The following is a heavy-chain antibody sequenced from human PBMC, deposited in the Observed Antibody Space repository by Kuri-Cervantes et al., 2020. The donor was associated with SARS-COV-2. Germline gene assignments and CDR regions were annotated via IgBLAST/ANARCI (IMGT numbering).Heavy chain of an antibody. D-gene: IGHD6-13*01. CDR3: ARLRGGMSAAAPFDY. CDR2: IYHTGST. V-gene: IGHV4-39*07. J-gene: IGHJ4*02. Sequence: SETLSLTCTVSGGSISSGDYYWGWVRQPPGKRLEWIGSIYHTGSTNYNPSLKSRVTISVDTSKNSFSLRLNSVTAADTAVYYCARLRGGMSAAAPFDYWGQGTLVTVSS. CDR1: GGSISSGDYY.